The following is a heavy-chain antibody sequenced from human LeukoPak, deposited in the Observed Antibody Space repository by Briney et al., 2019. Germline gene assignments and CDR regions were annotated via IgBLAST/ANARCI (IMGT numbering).Heavy chain of an antibody. D-gene: IGHD3-9*01. Sequence: ASVKVSCKASGYTFTSYYMHWVRQAPGQGLEWMGIINPSGGSTSYAQKFQGRVTMTRDTSTSTVYMKLSSLRSEDTAVYYCARGGYDILTGQEGYFDYWGQGTLVTVSS. CDR1: GYTFTSYY. CDR2: INPSGGST. CDR3: ARGGYDILTGQEGYFDY. V-gene: IGHV1-46*01. J-gene: IGHJ4*02.